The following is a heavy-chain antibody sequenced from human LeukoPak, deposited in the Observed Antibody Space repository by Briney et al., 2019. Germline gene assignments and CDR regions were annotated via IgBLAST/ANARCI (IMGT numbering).Heavy chain of an antibody. CDR1: GFTFINYG. J-gene: IGHJ4*02. CDR2: ISSSSSYI. V-gene: IGHV3-21*01. CDR3: AMEGIAAAGKGDFDY. D-gene: IGHD6-13*01. Sequence: GSLRLSCAASGFTFINYGMHWVRQAPGKGLEWVSSISSSSSYIYYADSVKGRFTISRDNAKNSLYLQMNSLRAEDTAVYYCAMEGIAAAGKGDFDYWGQGTLVTVSS.